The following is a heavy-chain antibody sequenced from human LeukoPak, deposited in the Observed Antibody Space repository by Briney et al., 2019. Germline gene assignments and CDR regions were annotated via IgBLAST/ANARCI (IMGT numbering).Heavy chain of an antibody. Sequence: GGSLRLSCTASGFIFSHAWMNWVRQAPGKGLQWLGRIRSGGAREYAAPAQGRFTISRDDSRNTVYLEMNNLDTEDTAVYFCAVDTPVIDAQIDYRGQGTLVTVSS. J-gene: IGHJ4*02. CDR2: IRSGGAR. V-gene: IGHV3-15*01. D-gene: IGHD3-16*02. CDR1: GFIFSHAW. CDR3: AVDTPVIDAQIDY.